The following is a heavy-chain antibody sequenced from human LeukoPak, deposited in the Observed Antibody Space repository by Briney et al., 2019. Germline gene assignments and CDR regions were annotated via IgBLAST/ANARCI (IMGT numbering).Heavy chain of an antibody. CDR2: INPNSGGT. J-gene: IGHJ4*02. CDR1: GYTFTGYY. CDR3: AREFVGESTTAGEFDY. V-gene: IGHV1-2*02. D-gene: IGHD4-11*01. Sequence: SVKVSCKASGYTFTGYYMHWVRQAPGQGLEWMGWINPNSGGTNYAQKFQGRVTITRDTSISTAYMELSRLRSDDAAVYYCAREFVGESTTAGEFDYWGQGTLVTVSS.